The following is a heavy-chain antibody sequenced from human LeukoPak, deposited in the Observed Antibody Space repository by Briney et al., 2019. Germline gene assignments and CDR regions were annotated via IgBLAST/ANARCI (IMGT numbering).Heavy chain of an antibody. Sequence: SGTLSLTCTVSGGSISSGGYYWSWIRQHPGKGLEWIGYIYYSGSTYYNPSLKSRVTISVDTSKNQFSLKLSSVTAADTAVYYCARDIAGRGYFDYWGQGTLVTVSS. D-gene: IGHD2-15*01. CDR3: ARDIAGRGYFDY. CDR1: GGSISSGGYY. J-gene: IGHJ4*02. V-gene: IGHV4-31*03. CDR2: IYYSGST.